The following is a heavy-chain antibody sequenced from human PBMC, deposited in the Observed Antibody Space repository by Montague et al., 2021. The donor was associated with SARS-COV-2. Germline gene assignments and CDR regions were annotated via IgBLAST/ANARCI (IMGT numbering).Heavy chain of an antibody. J-gene: IGHJ4*02. V-gene: IGHV3-23*01. CDR1: GFTFSSYP. D-gene: IGHD2-15*01. CDR2: ISGSGANT. CDR3: ARGEGYCGGGRCYRHYDY. Sequence: SLRLSCAASGFTFSSYPVTWVRQAPGMGLEWVSIISGSGANTYYADSVKGRFTISRDNSKNTLYLQMNSLRAEDTAVYYCARGEGYCGGGRCYRHYDYWGQGTLATVSS.